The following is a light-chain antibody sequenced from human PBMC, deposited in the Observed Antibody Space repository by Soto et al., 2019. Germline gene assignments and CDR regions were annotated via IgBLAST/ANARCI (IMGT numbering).Light chain of an antibody. CDR2: GAS. CDR3: QQYNNWPPMYT. J-gene: IGKJ2*01. CDR1: QSVKDN. Sequence: ETVMTQSPATLSVSPGERATLSCRASQSVKDNLAWYQQKPGQAPRLLMYGASTRATGIPARFSGSGSGTEFTLTISSLQSEDFAVYYCQQYNNWPPMYTFGQGTKLEIK. V-gene: IGKV3-15*01.